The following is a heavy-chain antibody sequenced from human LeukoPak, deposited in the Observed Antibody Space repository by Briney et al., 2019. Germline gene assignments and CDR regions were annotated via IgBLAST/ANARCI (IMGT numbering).Heavy chain of an antibody. Sequence: ASVKVSCKASGYTFTGYYMHWVRQAPGQGLEWMGWINPNSGGTNYAQKFRGRVTMTRDTSISTAYMELSRLRSDDTAVYYCARDGRTCSGDSCYSFFDYWGQGTLVSVSS. D-gene: IGHD2-15*01. CDR2: INPNSGGT. V-gene: IGHV1-2*02. CDR1: GYTFTGYY. CDR3: ARDGRTCSGDSCYSFFDY. J-gene: IGHJ4*02.